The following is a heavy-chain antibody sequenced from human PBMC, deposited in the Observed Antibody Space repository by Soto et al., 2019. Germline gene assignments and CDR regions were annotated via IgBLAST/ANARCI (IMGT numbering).Heavy chain of an antibody. CDR1: GFTFSSYA. Sequence: GGSLRLSCAASGFTFSSYAMSWVRQAPGKGLEWVSAISGSGGSTYYADSVKGRFTISRDNSKNTLYLQMNSLRAEDTAVYYCAKVEIFGVVLNLFDYWGQGTLVTVSS. J-gene: IGHJ4*02. CDR2: ISGSGGST. CDR3: AKVEIFGVVLNLFDY. D-gene: IGHD3-3*01. V-gene: IGHV3-23*01.